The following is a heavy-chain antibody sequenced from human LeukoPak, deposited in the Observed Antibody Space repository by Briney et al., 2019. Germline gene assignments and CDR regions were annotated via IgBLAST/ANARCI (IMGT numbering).Heavy chain of an antibody. V-gene: IGHV4-34*01. CDR1: GGSFSGYY. Sequence: SETLSLTCAVYGGSFSGYYWSWIRQPPGKGLEWIGEINHSGSTNYNPSLKSRVTISVDTSKNQFSLKLSSVTAADTAVYYCARRGVAWKETYYYGSGSYYNIWGQATMVTVSS. CDR2: INHSGST. CDR3: ARRGVAWKETYYYGSGSYYNI. D-gene: IGHD3-10*01. J-gene: IGHJ3*02.